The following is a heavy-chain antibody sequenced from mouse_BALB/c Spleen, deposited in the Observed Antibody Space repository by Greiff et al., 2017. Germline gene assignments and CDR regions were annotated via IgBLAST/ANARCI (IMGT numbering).Heavy chain of an antibody. CDR1: SYTFTDYA. J-gene: IGHJ3*01. CDR3: AREGDGYLFAY. CDR2: ISTYYGNT. V-gene: IGHV1-67*01. D-gene: IGHD2-3*01. Sequence: QVQLQQSGPELVRPGVSVKTSCKGSSYTFTDYAMHWVKQSHAKSLEWIGVISTYYGNTNYNQKFKGKATMTVDKSSSTAYMELARLTSEDSAVYYCAREGDGYLFAYWGQGTLVTVSA.